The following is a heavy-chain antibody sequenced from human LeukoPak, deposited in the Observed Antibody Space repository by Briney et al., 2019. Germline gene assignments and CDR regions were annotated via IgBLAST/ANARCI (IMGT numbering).Heavy chain of an antibody. D-gene: IGHD3-10*01. Sequence: SETLTLTYTVSGGSISSGSYYWSWIRQPAGKGLEWIGRIYTSGSTNYNPSLKSRVTISVDTSKNQFSLKLSSVTAADTAVYYCASEKLWFGEPVWGQGTLVTVSS. CDR2: IYTSGST. CDR1: GGSISSGSYY. CDR3: ASEKLWFGEPV. V-gene: IGHV4-61*02. J-gene: IGHJ4*02.